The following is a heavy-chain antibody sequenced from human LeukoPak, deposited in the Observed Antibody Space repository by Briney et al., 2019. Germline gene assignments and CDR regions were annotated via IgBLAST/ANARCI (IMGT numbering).Heavy chain of an antibody. D-gene: IGHD5-18*01. V-gene: IGHV3-30*18. J-gene: IGHJ4*02. Sequence: GRSLRLSCAASGFTFSSYGMHWVRQAPGKGLEWVAVISYDGSNKYYADSVKGRFTISRDNSKSTLYLQMNSLRAEDTAVYYCAKSEGIQLWLLGYWGQGTLVTVSS. CDR1: GFTFSSYG. CDR3: AKSEGIQLWLLGY. CDR2: ISYDGSNK.